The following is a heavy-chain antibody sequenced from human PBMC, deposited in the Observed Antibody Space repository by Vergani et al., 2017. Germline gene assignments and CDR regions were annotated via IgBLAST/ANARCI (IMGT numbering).Heavy chain of an antibody. J-gene: IGHJ4*01. D-gene: IGHD1-20*01. Sequence: QVQLVESGGGVVQPGGSLRLSCIASGFTFRIYGMHWVRQAPGKGLEWVAFIRYDGTKRFYGDSVKGRFTISRDNSQTTVFLQMNSLRADDSAVYYCARAYGRYDWFDYWGQRTLVTVSS. CDR1: GFTFRIYG. CDR3: ARAYGRYDWFDY. V-gene: IGHV3-30*02. CDR2: IRYDGTKR.